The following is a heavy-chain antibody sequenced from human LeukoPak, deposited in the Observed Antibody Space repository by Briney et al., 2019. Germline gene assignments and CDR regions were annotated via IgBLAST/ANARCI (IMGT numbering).Heavy chain of an antibody. D-gene: IGHD5-24*01. V-gene: IGHV4-39*07. Sequence: SETLSLTCTVSGGSISSDYWGWIRQPPGKGLEWIGSIYYSGTTYYNPSLKSRVTISVDTSKNQFSLKLTSVTAADTAVYYCARSRDGYNFHFQHWGQGTLVTVSS. CDR3: ARSRDGYNFHFQH. CDR2: IYYSGTT. J-gene: IGHJ1*01. CDR1: GGSISSDY.